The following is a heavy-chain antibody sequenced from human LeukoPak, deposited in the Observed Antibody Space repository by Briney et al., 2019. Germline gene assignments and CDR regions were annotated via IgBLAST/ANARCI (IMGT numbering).Heavy chain of an antibody. J-gene: IGHJ4*02. CDR3: ARGGVGYSSGWYPALIYYFDY. CDR1: GGSISSYY. CDR2: IYYSGST. D-gene: IGHD6-19*01. V-gene: IGHV4-59*12. Sequence: PSETLSLTCTVSGGSISSYYWSWIRQPPGKGLEWIGYIYYSGSTNYNPSLKSRVTISVDTSKNQFSLKLSSVAAADTAVYYCARGGVGYSSGWYPALIYYFDYWGQGTLVTVSS.